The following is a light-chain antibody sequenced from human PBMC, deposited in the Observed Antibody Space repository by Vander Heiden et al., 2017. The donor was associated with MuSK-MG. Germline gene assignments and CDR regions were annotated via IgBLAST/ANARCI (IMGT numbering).Light chain of an antibody. CDR1: SSDGGGYNY. CDR2: DVN. CDR3: YSYTGTHWV. Sequence: QSALTQPRSVSGSPGQSVTISCTGTSSDGGGYNYVSWYQQHTGKAPTLIIYDVNNWPSGVPDRCSGSKSATTASMTISGLQAEDDSYYCSYSYTGTHWVFGTGTKLTVL. J-gene: IGLJ3*02. V-gene: IGLV2-11*01.